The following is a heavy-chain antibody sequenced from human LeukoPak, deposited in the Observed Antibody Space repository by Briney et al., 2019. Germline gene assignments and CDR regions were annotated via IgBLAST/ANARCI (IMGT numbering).Heavy chain of an antibody. D-gene: IGHD1-26*01. Sequence: PSETLSLTCTVSGGSISSYYWSWIRQPPGKGLEWIGYIYYSGSTNYNPSLKSRVTISVDTSKNQFSLKLSSVTAADTAVYYCARGSYSGSYPYWGQGTLVTVSS. CDR2: IYYSGST. CDR1: GGSISSYY. J-gene: IGHJ4*02. CDR3: ARGSYSGSYPY. V-gene: IGHV4-59*12.